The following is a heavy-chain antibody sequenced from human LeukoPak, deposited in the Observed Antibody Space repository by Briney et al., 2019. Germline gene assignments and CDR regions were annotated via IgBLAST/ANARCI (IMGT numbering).Heavy chain of an antibody. CDR2: ISYDGSNK. D-gene: IGHD3-3*01. J-gene: IGHJ4*02. Sequence: GGSLRLSCAASGFTFSSYAMHWVRQAPGKGLEWVAVISYDGSNKYYADSVKGRFTISRDNSKNTLYLQMNSLRAEDTAVYYCARNEYTVFWSGPFDYWGQGTLVTVSS. CDR3: ARNEYTVFWSGPFDY. CDR1: GFTFSSYA. V-gene: IGHV3-30-3*01.